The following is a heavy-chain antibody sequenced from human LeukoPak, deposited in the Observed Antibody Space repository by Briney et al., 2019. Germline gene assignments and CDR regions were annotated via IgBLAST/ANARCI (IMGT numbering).Heavy chain of an antibody. D-gene: IGHD2-21*02. V-gene: IGHV1-69*04. CDR1: GGTFSSYA. Sequence: ASVKVSCKASGGTFSSYAISWVRQAPGQGLEWMGRITPILGIANYAQKFQGRVTITADKSTSTAYMELSSLRSEDTAVYYCAREGYCGGDCYQIVDYWGQGTLVTVSS. CDR3: AREGYCGGDCYQIVDY. J-gene: IGHJ4*02. CDR2: ITPILGIA.